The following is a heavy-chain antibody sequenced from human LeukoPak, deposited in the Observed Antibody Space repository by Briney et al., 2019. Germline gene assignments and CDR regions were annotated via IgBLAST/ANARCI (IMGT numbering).Heavy chain of an antibody. J-gene: IGHJ4*02. D-gene: IGHD4-17*01. CDR2: IYYSGST. CDR1: GGSISSYY. CDR3: ARVNYGDYGLDY. V-gene: IGHV4-59*01. Sequence: KTSETLSLTCTVSGGSISSYYWSWIRQPPGKGLEWIGYIYYSGSTNYNPSLKSRVTISVDTSKNQFSLKLCSVTAADTAVYYCARVNYGDYGLDYWGQGTLVTVSS.